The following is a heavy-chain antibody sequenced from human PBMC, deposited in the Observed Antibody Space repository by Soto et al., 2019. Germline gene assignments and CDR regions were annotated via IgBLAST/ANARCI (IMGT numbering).Heavy chain of an antibody. CDR1: GYTFTGYY. D-gene: IGHD3-10*01. J-gene: IGHJ6*02. V-gene: IGHV1-2*04. Sequence: ASVKVSCKASGYTFTGYYMHWVRQAPGQGLEWMGWINPNSGGTNYAQKFQGWVTMTRDTSSSTAYMELSRLRSDDTAMYYCARRYKGGYYGSFYGMDVWGQGTTVTVSS. CDR2: INPNSGGT. CDR3: ARRYKGGYYGSFYGMDV.